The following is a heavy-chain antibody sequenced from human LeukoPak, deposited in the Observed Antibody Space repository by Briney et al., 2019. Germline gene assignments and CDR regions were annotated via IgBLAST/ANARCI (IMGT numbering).Heavy chain of an antibody. D-gene: IGHD6-25*01. Sequence: PSETLSLTCTVSGGSISSYYWSWIRLTPGKGLEWIGYLSKSGNTNYNPSLKSRVTLSVDTSKNQFSLKLSSVTAADTAVYYCATVGSGYQPFDYWGQGTLVTVSS. CDR2: LSKSGNT. J-gene: IGHJ4*02. CDR1: GGSISSYY. V-gene: IGHV4-59*01. CDR3: ATVGSGYQPFDY.